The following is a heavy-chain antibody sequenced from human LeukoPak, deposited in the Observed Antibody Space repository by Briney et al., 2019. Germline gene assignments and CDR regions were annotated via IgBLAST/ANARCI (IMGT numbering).Heavy chain of an antibody. V-gene: IGHV3-53*04. D-gene: IGHD6-6*01. Sequence: GGSLRLSCAASGFIVSRDYINWFRQAPGKGLEWDSFIYSGGSTYYEDSVEGGFTISRHTSKNTVYLYMNNLRPEDTAVYYCVRATSSLAFDIWGQGTKVTVSS. CDR1: GFIVSRDY. CDR3: VRATSSLAFDI. CDR2: IYSGGST. J-gene: IGHJ3*02.